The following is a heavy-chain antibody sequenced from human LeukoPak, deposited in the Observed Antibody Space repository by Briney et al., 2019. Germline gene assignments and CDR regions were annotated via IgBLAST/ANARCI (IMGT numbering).Heavy chain of an antibody. CDR1: GYTFTSYD. CDR2: MNPNSGNT. V-gene: IGHV1-8*01. Sequence: ASVKVSCKASGYTFTSYDVNWVRQATGQGLEWMGWMNPNSGNTGYAQKFQGRVTMTRNTSISTAYMELSSLRSEDTAVYYCARDSSGWTGLYYYYGMDVWGQGTTVTVSS. J-gene: IGHJ6*02. D-gene: IGHD6-19*01. CDR3: ARDSSGWTGLYYYYGMDV.